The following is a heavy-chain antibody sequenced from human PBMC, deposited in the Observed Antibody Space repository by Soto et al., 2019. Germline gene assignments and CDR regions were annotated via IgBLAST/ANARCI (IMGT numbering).Heavy chain of an antibody. CDR2: ISGSSTTI. J-gene: IGHJ4*02. Sequence: GGSLRLSCTASGFTFSSYSMNWVRQAPGKGLEWVSYISGSSTTIYYTDSVKGRFTISRDNAKNSLYLQMNTLRDEDTALYYCARYSGYEDSWGQGTLVTVSS. D-gene: IGHD5-12*01. CDR1: GFTFSSYS. CDR3: ARYSGYEDS. V-gene: IGHV3-48*02.